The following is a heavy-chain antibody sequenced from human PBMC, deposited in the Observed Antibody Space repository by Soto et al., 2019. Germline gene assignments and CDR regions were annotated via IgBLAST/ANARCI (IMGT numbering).Heavy chain of an antibody. D-gene: IGHD2-15*01. CDR1: GYTFTSYG. J-gene: IGHJ6*03. CDR2: ISAYNGNT. V-gene: IGHV1-18*01. CDR3: ARSEVYCSGGSCYPGFGYYYYYMDV. Sequence: ASVKVSCKASGYTFTSYGISWVRQAPGQGLEWMGWISAYNGNTNYAQKLQGRVTMTTDTSTSTAYMELRSLRSDDTAVYYCARSEVYCSGGSCYPGFGYYYYYMDVWGKGTTVTVSS.